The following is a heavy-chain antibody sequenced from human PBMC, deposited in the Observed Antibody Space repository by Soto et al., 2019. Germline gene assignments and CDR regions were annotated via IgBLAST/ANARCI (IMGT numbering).Heavy chain of an antibody. D-gene: IGHD3-10*01. V-gene: IGHV3-23*01. CDR3: VKNSGWFNT. CDR2: IDCSGGIT. Sequence: QLLQSGGGLVQPGGYLTLSCAASGFTFGTTDMSWVRQAPGEGLEWVSTIDCSGGITYYADSVKGRFTISRDNSRNTVYLQMNSLRGDDTALYYCVKNSGWFNTWGQGALVTVSS. CDR1: GFTFGTTD. J-gene: IGHJ5*02.